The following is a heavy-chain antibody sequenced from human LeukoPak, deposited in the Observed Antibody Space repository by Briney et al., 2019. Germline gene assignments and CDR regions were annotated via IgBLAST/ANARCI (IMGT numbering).Heavy chain of an antibody. J-gene: IGHJ4*02. CDR3: ARDAACTTSTCYKQIDS. D-gene: IGHD2-2*02. Sequence: GGSLRLSCAASGFTFSSYAMSWVRQAPGKGLEWVSAISGSGRNTDYADSVKGRFTISRDDAKNSLYLQLNSLRADDTAVYYCARDAACTTSTCYKQIDSWGQGTLVTVSS. CDR2: ISGSGRNT. V-gene: IGHV3-23*01. CDR1: GFTFSSYA.